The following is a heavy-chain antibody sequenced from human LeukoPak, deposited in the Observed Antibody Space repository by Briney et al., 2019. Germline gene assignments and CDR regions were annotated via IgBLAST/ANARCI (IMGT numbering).Heavy chain of an antibody. CDR1: GYSISSGYY. V-gene: IGHV4-38-2*01. J-gene: IGHJ4*02. Sequence: SGTLSLTCAVSGYSISSGYYWGWIRQPPGKGLEWIGSIYHSGSTYYNPSLKSRVTISVDTSKDQFSLKLSSVTAADTAVYYCARTSIAEGGYYWGQGTLVTVSS. D-gene: IGHD6-6*01. CDR2: IYHSGST. CDR3: ARTSIAEGGYY.